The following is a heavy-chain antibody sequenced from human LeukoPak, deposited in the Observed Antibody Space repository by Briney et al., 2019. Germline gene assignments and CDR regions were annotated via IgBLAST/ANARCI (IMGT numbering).Heavy chain of an antibody. CDR3: ATTTIRLGY. CDR2: IYYSGST. J-gene: IGHJ4*02. V-gene: IGHV4-59*12. D-gene: IGHD1-26*01. Sequence: PSETLSLTCTVSGGSISSYYWSWIRQPPGKGLEWIGYIYYSGSTNYKPSLKSRVTISVDTSKNQFSLKLSSVTAADTAVYYCATTTIRLGYWGQGTLVTVSS. CDR1: GGSISSYY.